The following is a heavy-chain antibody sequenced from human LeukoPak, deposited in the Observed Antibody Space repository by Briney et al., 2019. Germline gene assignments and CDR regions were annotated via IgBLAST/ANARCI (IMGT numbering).Heavy chain of an antibody. CDR3: ARTLRRHCSGGSCYSPHLDY. CDR1: GYTFASYD. Sequence: ASVKVSCKASGYTFASYDINWVRQATGQGLEWMGWMNPNSGNTGYTQKFQGRVTMTRDTSISTTYMELSSLRSEDTAVYYCARTLRRHCSGGSCYSPHLDYWGQGTLVTVSS. J-gene: IGHJ4*02. CDR2: MNPNSGNT. V-gene: IGHV1-8*01. D-gene: IGHD2-15*01.